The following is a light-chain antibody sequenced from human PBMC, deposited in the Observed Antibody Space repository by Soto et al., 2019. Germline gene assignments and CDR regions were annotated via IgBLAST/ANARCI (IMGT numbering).Light chain of an antibody. Sequence: SYELTQPPSVSVSPGQTASITCSGDKLGDKYGCWYQQKPGQSPVLVIYQDSKRPSGIPERFSGSNSGNTATLTISGTQAMDEADYYCQAWDSSTAVFGGGTKLTVL. CDR2: QDS. V-gene: IGLV3-1*01. CDR1: KLGDKY. CDR3: QAWDSSTAV. J-gene: IGLJ2*01.